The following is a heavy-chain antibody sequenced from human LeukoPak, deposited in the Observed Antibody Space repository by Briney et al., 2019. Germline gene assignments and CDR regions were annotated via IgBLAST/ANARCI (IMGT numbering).Heavy chain of an antibody. D-gene: IGHD6-19*01. Sequence: ASVKVSCKASGGTFSSYAISWVRQAPGQGLEWMGGIIPIFGTANYAQKFQGRVTITADKSTSTAYMGLSSLRSEDTAVYYCARDGSSGWYDYWGQGTLVTVSS. CDR1: GGTFSSYA. V-gene: IGHV1-69*06. J-gene: IGHJ4*02. CDR3: ARDGSSGWYDY. CDR2: IIPIFGTA.